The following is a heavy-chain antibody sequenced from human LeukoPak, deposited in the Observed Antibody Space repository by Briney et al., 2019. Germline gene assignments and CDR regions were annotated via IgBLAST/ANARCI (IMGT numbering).Heavy chain of an antibody. Sequence: GESLKISCKGSGYTFANYWLGWARHMPGKGLEWMGFIYPSDSDARYTPSFEGQVTMSADKSINTAYLQWSNLKASDTAIYYCATYSVTISGGLDVWGQGTTVTVSS. V-gene: IGHV5-51*01. D-gene: IGHD2-21*01. J-gene: IGHJ6*02. CDR1: GYTFANYW. CDR3: ATYSVTISGGLDV. CDR2: IYPSDSDA.